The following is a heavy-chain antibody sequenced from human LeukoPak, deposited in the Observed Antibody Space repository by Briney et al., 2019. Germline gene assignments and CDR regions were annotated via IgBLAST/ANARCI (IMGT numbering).Heavy chain of an antibody. J-gene: IGHJ5*02. CDR2: IIPILGIA. D-gene: IGHD3-22*01. Sequence: ASVKVSCKASGGTFSSYTISWVRQAPGQGLEWMGRIIPILGIANYAQKFQGRVTITADKSTSTAYMELSSLRSEDTAVYYCARVPYHYDSSGYYEIGSAWGQGTLVTVSS. CDR3: ARVPYHYDSSGYYEIGSA. CDR1: GGTFSSYT. V-gene: IGHV1-69*02.